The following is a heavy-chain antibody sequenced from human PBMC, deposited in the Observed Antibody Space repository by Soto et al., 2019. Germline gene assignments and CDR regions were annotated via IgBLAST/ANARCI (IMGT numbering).Heavy chain of an antibody. J-gene: IGHJ5*02. CDR1: RYIFTAYF. V-gene: IGHV1-2*02. Sequence: QVQLVQSGAEVKKPGASVKVSCKAPRYIFTAYFMHWVRQAPGQGLEWMGWINPNNGATHYGLSFQGGVTMTRDTSISTAYMELSSLRSDDTAVYYCASHGPGARFDPWGQGTLVIVSS. CDR3: ASHGPGARFDP. CDR2: INPNNGAT.